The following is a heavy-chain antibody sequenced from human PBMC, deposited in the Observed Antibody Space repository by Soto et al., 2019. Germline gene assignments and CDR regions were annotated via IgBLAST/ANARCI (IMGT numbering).Heavy chain of an antibody. V-gene: IGHV1-69*13. CDR3: ARDVSVTYSGSYSRPQNWFDP. CDR1: GGTFSSYA. Sequence: GASVKVSCKASGGTFSSYAISWVRQAPGQGLEWMGGIIPIFGTANYAQKFQGRVTITADESTSTAYMELSSLRSEDTAVYYCARDVSVTYSGSYSRPQNWFDPWGQGTLVTVSS. D-gene: IGHD1-26*01. J-gene: IGHJ5*02. CDR2: IIPIFGTA.